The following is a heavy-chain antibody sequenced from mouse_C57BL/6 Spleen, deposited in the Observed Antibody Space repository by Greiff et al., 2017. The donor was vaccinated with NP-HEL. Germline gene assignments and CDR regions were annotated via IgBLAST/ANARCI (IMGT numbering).Heavy chain of an antibody. D-gene: IGHD2-5*01. Sequence: VQLQQSGPELVKPGASVKIPCKASGYTFTDYNMDWVKQSHGKSLEWIGDINPNNGGTIYNQKFKGKATLTVAKSSSTAYMELRSLTSEDTAVYYCAREAYYSNYWYFDVWGTGTTVTVSS. CDR1: GYTFTDYN. J-gene: IGHJ1*03. V-gene: IGHV1-18*01. CDR3: AREAYYSNYWYFDV. CDR2: INPNNGGT.